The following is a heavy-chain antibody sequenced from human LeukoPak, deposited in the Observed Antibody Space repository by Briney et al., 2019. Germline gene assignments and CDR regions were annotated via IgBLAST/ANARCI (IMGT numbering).Heavy chain of an antibody. Sequence: PGGSLRLSCVASGFSFDDYAMHWVRQAPGKGLEWVSYISWNSGSRGYADSVKGRFTISRDNAKNSLYLQMNSLRAEDTALYYCTKDSSDYYRFDYWGQGTLATVSS. CDR1: GFSFDDYA. CDR2: ISWNSGSR. J-gene: IGHJ4*02. CDR3: TKDSSDYYRFDY. D-gene: IGHD3-22*01. V-gene: IGHV3-9*01.